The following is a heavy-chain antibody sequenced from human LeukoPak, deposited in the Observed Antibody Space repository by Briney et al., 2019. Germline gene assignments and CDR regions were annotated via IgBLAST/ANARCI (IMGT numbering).Heavy chain of an antibody. CDR3: ANGVVPAAIRGFAGSSEAPHYYYMDV. D-gene: IGHD2-2*01. CDR1: GYTFTSYG. CDR2: ISAYNGNT. V-gene: IGHV1-18*01. J-gene: IGHJ6*03. Sequence: ASVKVSCKASGYTFTSYGISWVRQAPGQGLEWMGWISAYNGNTNYAQKLQGRVTMTTDTSTSTAYMELSSLRSDDTAVYFCANGVVPAAIRGFAGSSEAPHYYYMDVWGKGTAVTVSS.